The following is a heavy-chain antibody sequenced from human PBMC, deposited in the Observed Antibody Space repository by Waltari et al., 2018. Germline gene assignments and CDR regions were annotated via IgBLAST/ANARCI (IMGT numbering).Heavy chain of an antibody. Sequence: EVQLVESGGGLVKPGGSLRLSCAASGFTFSSYSMNWVRQAPGKGLEWVSSISSSSSYIYYADSVKGRFTISRDNAKNSLYLQMNSLRAEDTDVYYCARTPGWELLYYFDYWGQGTLVTVSS. J-gene: IGHJ4*02. D-gene: IGHD1-26*01. V-gene: IGHV3-21*01. CDR2: ISSSSSYI. CDR3: ARTPGWELLYYFDY. CDR1: GFTFSSYS.